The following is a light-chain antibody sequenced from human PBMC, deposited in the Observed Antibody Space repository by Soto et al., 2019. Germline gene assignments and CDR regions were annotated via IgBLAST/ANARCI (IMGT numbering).Light chain of an antibody. J-gene: IGLJ1*01. CDR3: SSYASSSTLYV. V-gene: IGLV2-14*03. CDR2: HVS. Sequence: QSALTQPASVSGSPGQSITISCTGTSSDVGGYNYVSWYQQHPGKAPKLMIYHVSNRPSGVSNRFSGSKSGNTASLTISGLQAEDEADYYCSSYASSSTLYVFGAGTKVTVL. CDR1: SSDVGGYNY.